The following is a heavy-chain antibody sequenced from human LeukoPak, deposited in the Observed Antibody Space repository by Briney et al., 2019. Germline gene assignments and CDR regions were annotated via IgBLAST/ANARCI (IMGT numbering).Heavy chain of an antibody. V-gene: IGHV4-59*08. J-gene: IGHJ6*02. CDR2: IYYSGST. CDR1: GDSISSYY. D-gene: IGHD4-17*01. Sequence: SETLSLTCTVSGDSISSYYWSWIRQPPGKGLEWIGYIYYSGSTNYNPSLKSRVTISVDTSKNQFSLKLGSVTAADTAVYYCARVSLLDTLRYYGMDVWGQGTTVTVSS. CDR3: ARVSLLDTLRYYGMDV.